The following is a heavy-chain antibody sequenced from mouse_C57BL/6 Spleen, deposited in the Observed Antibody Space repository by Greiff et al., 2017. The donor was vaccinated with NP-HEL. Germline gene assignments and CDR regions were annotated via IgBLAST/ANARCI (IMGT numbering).Heavy chain of an antibody. CDR3: ARDRRWYCDV. J-gene: IGHJ1*03. Sequence: EVKLLESGGGLVKPGGSLKLSCAASGFTFSSYAMSWVRQTPEKRLEWVATISDGGSYTYYPDNVKGRFTISRDNAKNNLYLQMSHLKSEDTAMYYCARDRRWYCDVWGTGTTVTVSS. CDR1: GFTFSSYA. V-gene: IGHV5-4*01. CDR2: ISDGGSYT.